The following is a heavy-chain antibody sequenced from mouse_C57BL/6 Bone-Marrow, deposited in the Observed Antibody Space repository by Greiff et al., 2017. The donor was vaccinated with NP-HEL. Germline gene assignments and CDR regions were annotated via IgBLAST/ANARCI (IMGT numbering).Heavy chain of an antibody. CDR3: ARHGSSCYWYFDG. CDR1: GYTFTSYW. V-gene: IGHV1-64*01. D-gene: IGHD1-1*01. Sequence: QVQLQQPGAELVKPGASVKLSCKASGYTFTSYWMHWVKQRPGQGLEWIGMIHPNSGSTNYNEKFKSKATLTVDKSSSTAYMQLSSLTSEDSAVYYCARHGSSCYWYFDGWGTGTTVTVSS. J-gene: IGHJ1*03. CDR2: IHPNSGST.